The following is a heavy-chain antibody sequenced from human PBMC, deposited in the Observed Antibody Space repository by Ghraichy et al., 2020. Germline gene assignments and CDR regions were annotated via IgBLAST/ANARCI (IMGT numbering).Heavy chain of an antibody. CDR2: ISGSGGST. J-gene: IGHJ6*02. D-gene: IGHD4-17*01. CDR3: AKHGDYEYYYGMDV. V-gene: IGHV3-23*01. CDR1: GFTFSTYA. Sequence: GGSLRLSCAASGFTFSTYAMSWVRQAPGKGLEWVSAISGSGGSTYYADSVKGRFTISRDNSKNTLYLQMNSLRAGDTAVYYCAKHGDYEYYYGMDVWGQGTTVTVSS.